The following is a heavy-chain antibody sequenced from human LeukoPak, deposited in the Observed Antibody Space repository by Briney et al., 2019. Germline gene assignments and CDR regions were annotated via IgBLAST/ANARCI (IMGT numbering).Heavy chain of an antibody. CDR2: ISRSSSTI. J-gene: IGHJ6*02. CDR1: GFTFSSYG. D-gene: IGHD5-12*01. Sequence: GGSLRLSCAASGFTFSSYGMHWVRQAPGKGLEWVSYISRSSSTIYYTDSVKGRFTISRDNAKNSLYLQMNSLRDEDTAVYYCAGVVGGYGDYYYGMDVWGQGTTVTVSS. CDR3: AGVVGGYGDYYYGMDV. V-gene: IGHV3-48*02.